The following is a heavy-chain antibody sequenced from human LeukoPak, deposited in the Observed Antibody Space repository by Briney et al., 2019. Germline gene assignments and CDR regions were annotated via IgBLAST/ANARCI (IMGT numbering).Heavy chain of an antibody. CDR2: ISSSGSSI. Sequence: GGSLRLSWAACDCSFSYYEMSWVRQAPGKGLEWVSYISSSGSSINYADSVKGRFTTSRDNAGNSLSLQMNSLRAEDTAVYHCSSVPCSSTTCYLVYWGQGTLVTVSS. CDR1: DCSFSYYE. D-gene: IGHD2-2*01. V-gene: IGHV3-48*03. J-gene: IGHJ4*02. CDR3: SSVPCSSTTCYLVY.